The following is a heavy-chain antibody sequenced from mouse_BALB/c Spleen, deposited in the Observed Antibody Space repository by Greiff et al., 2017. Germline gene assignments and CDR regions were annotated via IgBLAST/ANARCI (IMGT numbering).Heavy chain of an antibody. D-gene: IGHD2-4*01. CDR1: GFTFSSYA. J-gene: IGHJ3*01. CDR3: ARGDYPFAY. V-gene: IGHV5-6-5*01. CDR2: ISSGGST. Sequence: EVQRVESGGGLVKPGGSLKLSCAASGFTFSSYAMSWVRQTPEKRLEWVASISSGGSTYYPDSVKGRFTISRDNARNILYLQMSSLRSEDTAMYYCARGDYPFAYWGQGTLVTVSA.